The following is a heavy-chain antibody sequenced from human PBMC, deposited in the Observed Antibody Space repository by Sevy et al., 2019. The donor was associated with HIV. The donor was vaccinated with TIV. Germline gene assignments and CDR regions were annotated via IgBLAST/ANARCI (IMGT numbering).Heavy chain of an antibody. CDR3: SIEVGY. J-gene: IGHJ4*02. D-gene: IGHD1-26*01. CDR2: IRNKTYGGTT. V-gene: IGHV3-49*03. Sequence: GGSLRLSCTASGFPFGDYVMSWFRQAPGEGLEWVGFIRNKTYGGTTEYAASAKGRFTISRDDSKSIAYLQMNSLKTEDTAVYYCSIEVGYWGQGTLVTVSS. CDR1: GFPFGDYV.